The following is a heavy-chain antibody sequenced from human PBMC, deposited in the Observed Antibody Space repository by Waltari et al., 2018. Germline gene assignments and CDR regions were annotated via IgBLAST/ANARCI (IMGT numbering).Heavy chain of an antibody. D-gene: IGHD5-12*01. J-gene: IGHJ4*02. Sequence: EVQLVATGGGLIQLGESLRLSCAASGFTVSSHSMTWVRHAPGKGLGWVAVIYSGGSTYYADSVKGRFTISRDNSKNTLYLQMNSLRAEDTAVYYCARDYSGYGNWGQGTLVTVSS. CDR1: GFTVSSHS. V-gene: IGHV3-53*02. CDR3: ARDYSGYGN. CDR2: IYSGGST.